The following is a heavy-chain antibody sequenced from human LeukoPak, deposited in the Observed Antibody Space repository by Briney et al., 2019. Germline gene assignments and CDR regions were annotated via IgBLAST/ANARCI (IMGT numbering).Heavy chain of an antibody. J-gene: IGHJ4*02. CDR3: AKDLLSSFGSGNYYYPDY. CDR1: GFTFSSYA. Sequence: QPGGSLRLSCAASGFTFSSYAMSWVRQAPGKELEWVSAISGSGGSTYYADSVKGRFTISRDNSKNTLYLQMNSLRAEDTAVYYCAKDLLSSFGSGNYYYPDYWGQGTLVTVSS. CDR2: ISGSGGST. V-gene: IGHV3-23*01. D-gene: IGHD3-10*01.